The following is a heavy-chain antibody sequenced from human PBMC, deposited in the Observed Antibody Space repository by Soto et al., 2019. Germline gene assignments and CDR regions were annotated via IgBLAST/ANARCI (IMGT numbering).Heavy chain of an antibody. J-gene: IGHJ4*02. Sequence: ASETLSLTCTVSGGSISSSSYYWGWIRQPPGKGLEWIGSIYYSGSTYYNPSLKSRVTISVDTSKNQFSLKLSSVTAADTAVYYCAREGWDGSGANDYWGQGTLVTVSS. D-gene: IGHD3-10*01. CDR3: AREGWDGSGANDY. CDR2: IYYSGST. V-gene: IGHV4-39*02. CDR1: GGSISSSSYY.